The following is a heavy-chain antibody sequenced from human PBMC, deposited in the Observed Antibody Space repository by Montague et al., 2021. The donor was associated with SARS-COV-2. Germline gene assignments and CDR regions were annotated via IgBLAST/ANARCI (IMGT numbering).Heavy chain of an antibody. CDR2: INSDGSST. CDR1: GFTFSSYW. V-gene: IGHV3-74*01. Sequence: SLRLSCAASGFTFSSYWMHWVRQAPGKRLVWVSRINSDGSSTSYADSVKGRFTISRDNAKNTLYLQMNSLRAEDTAVYYCAKRASSGWYLDWYFDLWGRGTLVTVSS. J-gene: IGHJ2*01. D-gene: IGHD6-19*01. CDR3: AKRASSGWYLDWYFDL.